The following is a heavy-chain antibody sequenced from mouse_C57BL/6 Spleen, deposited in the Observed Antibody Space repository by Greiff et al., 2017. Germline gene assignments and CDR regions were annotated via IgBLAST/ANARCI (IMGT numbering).Heavy chain of an antibody. J-gene: IGHJ4*01. D-gene: IGHD3-1*01. Sequence: QVQLQQSGAELVKPGASVKMSCKASGYTFTSYWITWVKQRPGQGLEWIGDIYPGSGSTNYNEKFKSKATLTVDTSSSTAYMQLSSLTSEDSAVYYCAREGLFYTMDYWGQGTSVTGSS. CDR3: AREGLFYTMDY. CDR1: GYTFTSYW. CDR2: IYPGSGST. V-gene: IGHV1-55*01.